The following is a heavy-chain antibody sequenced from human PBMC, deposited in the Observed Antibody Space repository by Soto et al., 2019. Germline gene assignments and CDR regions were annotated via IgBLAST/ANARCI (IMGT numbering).Heavy chain of an antibody. CDR2: INAGNGNT. J-gene: IGHJ6*02. Sequence: QVQLVQSGAEVKKPGASVKVSCKGSGYTFTSYAMHWVRQAPGQRLEWMGWINAGNGNTKYSQKFQGRVTITRDTSPSTAYSELSSLRSEDTAVYYYARPEAYYFYGMDVWGQGTTVTVSS. V-gene: IGHV1-3*01. CDR1: GYTFTSYA. CDR3: ARPEAYYFYGMDV.